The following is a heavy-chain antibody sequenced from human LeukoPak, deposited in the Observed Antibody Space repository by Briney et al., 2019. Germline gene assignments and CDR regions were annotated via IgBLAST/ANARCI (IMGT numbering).Heavy chain of an antibody. D-gene: IGHD6-19*01. CDR3: AKVTSSDWYYFDY. J-gene: IGHJ4*02. CDR1: GFTFSSYG. CDR2: ISYDGSNK. V-gene: IGHV3-30*18. Sequence: GRSLRLSCAASGFTFSSYGMHWVRQAPGKGLEWVAVISYDGSNKYYADSVKGRFTISRDNSKNTLYLQMNSLRAEDTALYYCAKVTSSDWYYFDYWGQGTLVTVSS.